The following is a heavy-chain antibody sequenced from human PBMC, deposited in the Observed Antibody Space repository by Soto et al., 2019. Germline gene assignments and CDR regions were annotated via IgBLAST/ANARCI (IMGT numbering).Heavy chain of an antibody. V-gene: IGHV3-23*01. J-gene: IGHJ4*02. Sequence: EVQLLESGGGLVQPGGSLRLSCAASGFTFSSSAMIWVRQAPGRGLEWVSGIRGGGSTVYADSVKGRFTISRDNSKNTMYLQMNSLRAEEAAVYHCAKSDNTGYLHSLDHWGRGTLVTVSS. CDR3: AKSDNTGYLHSLDH. D-gene: IGHD3-22*01. CDR2: IRGGGST. CDR1: GFTFSSSA.